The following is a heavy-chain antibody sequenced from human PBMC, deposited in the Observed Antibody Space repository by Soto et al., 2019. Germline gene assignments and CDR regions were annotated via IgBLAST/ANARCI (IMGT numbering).Heavy chain of an antibody. CDR1: GGSISRYY. CDR3: ASTAHSSGWYSGGFDY. J-gene: IGHJ4*02. V-gene: IGHV4-59*01. CDR2: IYYSGST. Sequence: SEALSVTCTVSGGSISRYYWSWIRQPPGKGLEWIGYIYYSGSTNYNPSLKSRVTISVDTSKNQFSLKLSSVTAADTAVYYCASTAHSSGWYSGGFDYWGQGTLVTVS. D-gene: IGHD6-19*01.